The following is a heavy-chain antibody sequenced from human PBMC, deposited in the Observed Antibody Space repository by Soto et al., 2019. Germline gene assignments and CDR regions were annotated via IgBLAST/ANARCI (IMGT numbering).Heavy chain of an antibody. CDR2: ISYDGSNK. CDR1: GFTFSSYA. Sequence: GGSLRLSCAASGFTFSSYAMHWVRQAPGKGLEWVAVISYDGSNKYYADSVKGRFTISRDNSKNTLYLQMNSLRAEDTAVYYCARDSTYCSGGSCYFDYWGQGTLVTVSS. V-gene: IGHV3-30-3*01. D-gene: IGHD2-15*01. J-gene: IGHJ4*02. CDR3: ARDSTYCSGGSCYFDY.